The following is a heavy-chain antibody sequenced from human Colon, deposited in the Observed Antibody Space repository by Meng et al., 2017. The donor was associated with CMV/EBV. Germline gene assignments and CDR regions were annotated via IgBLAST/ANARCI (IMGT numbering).Heavy chain of an antibody. CDR3: ARDQGDCSSPSCYFYYYGLDV. CDR2: ISVYNGNT. J-gene: IGHJ6*02. V-gene: IGHV1-18*01. Sequence: ASVTVSCKASGYMFANYGITWVRQAPGQGLEWIGWISVYNGNTDYSQKVQGRVTMTTDRSTSTAYMELRSLRSDDTAVYYCARDQGDCSSPSCYFYYYGLDVWGQGTTVTVSS. D-gene: IGHD2-2*01. CDR1: GYMFANYG.